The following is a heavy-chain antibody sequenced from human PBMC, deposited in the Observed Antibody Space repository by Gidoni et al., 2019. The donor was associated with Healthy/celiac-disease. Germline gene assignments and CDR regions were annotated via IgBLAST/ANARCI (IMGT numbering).Heavy chain of an antibody. Sequence: QVQLQESGPGLVKPSQTLSLTCTVSGGSISSGGYYWSWIRQHPGKGLEWIGYIYYSGSTYYNPSLKSRVTISVDTSKNQFSLKLSSVTAADTAVYYCARDILTGYNQYYFDYWGQGTLVTVSS. J-gene: IGHJ4*02. V-gene: IGHV4-31*03. CDR3: ARDILTGYNQYYFDY. CDR2: IYYSGST. CDR1: GGSISSGGYY. D-gene: IGHD3-9*01.